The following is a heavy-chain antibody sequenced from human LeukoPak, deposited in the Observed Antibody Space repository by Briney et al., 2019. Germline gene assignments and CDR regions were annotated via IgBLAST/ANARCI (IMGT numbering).Heavy chain of an antibody. CDR1: GFTFSRYS. Sequence: GGSLRLSCAASGFTFSRYSMNWVRQPPGKGLEWVSYISSSSSYTNYADSVKGRFTISRDNAKNSLYLQMNSLRAEDTAVYYCAREPHEGWFDPWGQGTLVTVSS. J-gene: IGHJ5*02. V-gene: IGHV3-21*05. CDR2: ISSSSSYT. CDR3: AREPHEGWFDP.